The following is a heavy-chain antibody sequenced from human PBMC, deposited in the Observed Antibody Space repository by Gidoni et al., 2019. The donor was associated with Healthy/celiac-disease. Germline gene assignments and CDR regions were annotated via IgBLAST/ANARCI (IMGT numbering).Heavy chain of an antibody. D-gene: IGHD2-15*01. CDR3: ARALLEYCSGGSCYYFDY. Sequence: QVQLQESGPGLVKPSQTLSLTCTVSGGSISSGDYYWSWIRQPPGKGLEWIGYIYYSGSTYYNPSLKSRVTISVDTSKNQFSLKLSSVTAADTAVYYCARALLEYCSGGSCYYFDYWGQGTLVTVSS. CDR1: GGSISSGDYY. J-gene: IGHJ4*02. CDR2: IYYSGST. V-gene: IGHV4-30-4*01.